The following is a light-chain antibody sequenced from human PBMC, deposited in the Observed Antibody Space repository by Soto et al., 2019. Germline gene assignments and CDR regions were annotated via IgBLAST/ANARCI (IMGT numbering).Light chain of an antibody. CDR3: QQRGNWPLT. CDR1: QNVGSY. V-gene: IGKV3-11*01. Sequence: EIVLTQSPATLSLSPGERATLSCRASQNVGSYLAWYQQKPGQAPRLLIYDASNRATGIPARFSGSGSGTDFTLTITSLEPEDFAVYYGQQRGNWPLTFGGGTKLEIK. CDR2: DAS. J-gene: IGKJ4*01.